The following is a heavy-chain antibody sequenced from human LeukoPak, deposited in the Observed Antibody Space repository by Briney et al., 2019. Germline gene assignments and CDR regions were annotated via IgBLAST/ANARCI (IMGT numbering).Heavy chain of an antibody. CDR3: AREGYYGSGSPPSLYFDY. CDR2: IYSGGST. CDR1: GFTVSNNY. J-gene: IGHJ4*02. Sequence: PGGSLRLSCVVSGFTVSNNYMSWVRQAPRKGLEWVSLIYSGGSTYYADSVKGRFTISRDNSRSTLYLQMNSLRPEDTAIYYCAREGYYGSGSPPSLYFDYWGQGTLVTVSS. D-gene: IGHD3-10*01. V-gene: IGHV3-66*02.